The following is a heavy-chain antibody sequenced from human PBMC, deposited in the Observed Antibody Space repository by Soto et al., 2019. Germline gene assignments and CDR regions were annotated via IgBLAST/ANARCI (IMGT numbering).Heavy chain of an antibody. CDR2: IIPIFGTA. CDR1: GGTFSSYA. J-gene: IGHJ6*02. D-gene: IGHD2-21*02. CDR3: ARDEAVVTPRYYGMDV. Sequence: VKVSCKASGGTFSSYAISWVRQAPGQGLEWMGGIIPIFGTANYAQKFQGRVTITADKSTSTAYMELSSLRSEDTAVYYCARDEAVVTPRYYGMDVWGQGTTVTVSS. V-gene: IGHV1-69*06.